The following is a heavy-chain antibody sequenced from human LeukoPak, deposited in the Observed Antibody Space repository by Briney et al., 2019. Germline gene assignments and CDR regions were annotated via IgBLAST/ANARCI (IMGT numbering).Heavy chain of an antibody. V-gene: IGHV1-18*01. CDR1: GGTFTSYG. CDR3: ARDLSGAYYYYGMDV. CDR2: ISAYNGNT. J-gene: IGHJ6*02. D-gene: IGHD1-26*01. Sequence: ASVKVSCKDSGGTFTSYGISWMRQAPGQGLEWMGWISAYNGNTNYAQKLQDRVTMTTDTSTSTAYMELRSLRSDDTAVYYCARDLSGAYYYYGMDVWGQGTTVTVSS.